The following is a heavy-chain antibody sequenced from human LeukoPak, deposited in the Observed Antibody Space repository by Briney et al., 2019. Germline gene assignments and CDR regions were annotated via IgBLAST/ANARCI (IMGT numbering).Heavy chain of an antibody. D-gene: IGHD4-11*01. Sequence: PSQTLSLTCAVSGGSISSGGYSWSWIRQPPGKGLEWIGYIYHSGSTYYNPSLKSRVTISVDRSKNQFSLKLSSVTAADTAVYYCARGYSSYFMDVWGQGTTVTVSS. V-gene: IGHV4-30-2*01. CDR2: IYHSGST. CDR3: ARGYSSYFMDV. CDR1: GGSISSGGYS. J-gene: IGHJ6*02.